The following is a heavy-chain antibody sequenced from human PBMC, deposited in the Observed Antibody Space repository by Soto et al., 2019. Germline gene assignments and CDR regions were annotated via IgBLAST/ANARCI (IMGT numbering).Heavy chain of an antibody. J-gene: IGHJ6*02. V-gene: IGHV3-30*18. CDR2: ISYDGSNK. D-gene: IGHD3-10*01. CDR1: GFTFSSYG. Sequence: GGSLRLCCAASGFTFSSYGMHWVRQAPGKGLEWVAVISYDGSNKYYADSVKGRFTISRDNSKNTLYLQMNSLRAEDTAVYYCAKDRLTMVRGRYYGMDVWGQGTTVTVSS. CDR3: AKDRLTMVRGRYYGMDV.